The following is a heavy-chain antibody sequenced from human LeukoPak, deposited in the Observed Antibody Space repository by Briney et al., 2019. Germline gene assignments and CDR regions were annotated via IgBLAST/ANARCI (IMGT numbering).Heavy chain of an antibody. J-gene: IGHJ4*02. CDR1: GGSFSGYY. V-gene: IGHV4-34*01. CDR3: ARVQNYYDSSFR. D-gene: IGHD3-22*01. Sequence: PSETLSLTCAVYGGSFSGYYWSWIRQPPGKGLEWIGEINHSGSTNYNPSLKSRVTISVDTSKNQFSLKLSSVTAADTAVYYCARVQNYYDSSFRWGQGILVTVSS. CDR2: INHSGST.